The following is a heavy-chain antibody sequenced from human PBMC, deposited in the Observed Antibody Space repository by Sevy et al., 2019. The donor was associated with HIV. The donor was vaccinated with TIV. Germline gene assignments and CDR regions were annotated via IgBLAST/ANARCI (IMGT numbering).Heavy chain of an antibody. CDR3: AKDCCSSWYYFDY. J-gene: IGHJ4*02. Sequence: GGSLRLSCAASGFTFSSYGMHWVRQAPGKGLEWVAVISYDGSNKDYADSVKGRFTISRDNSKNSLYLQMNSLRAEDTAVYYCAKDCCSSWYYFDYWGQGTLVTVSS. CDR1: GFTFSSYG. D-gene: IGHD6-13*01. V-gene: IGHV3-30*18. CDR2: ISYDGSNK.